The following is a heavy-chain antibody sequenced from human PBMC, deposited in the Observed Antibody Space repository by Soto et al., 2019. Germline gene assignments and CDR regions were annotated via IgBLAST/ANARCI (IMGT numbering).Heavy chain of an antibody. Sequence: GGSLRLSCAASGFTFSSYAVGWVRQAPGKGLEWVSAISGSGGSTYYADSVKGRFTIARDNSKNTLYLQMNSLRAEDTAVYYCAKDLFLYDSSGFDYWGQGTLVTVSS. V-gene: IGHV3-23*01. J-gene: IGHJ4*02. CDR2: ISGSGGST. D-gene: IGHD3-22*01. CDR3: AKDLFLYDSSGFDY. CDR1: GFTFSSYA.